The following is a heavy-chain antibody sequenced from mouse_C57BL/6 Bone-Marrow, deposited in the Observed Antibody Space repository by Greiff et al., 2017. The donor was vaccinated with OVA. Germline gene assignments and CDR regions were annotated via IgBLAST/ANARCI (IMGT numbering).Heavy chain of an antibody. D-gene: IGHD2-1*01. Sequence: VKLQQPGAELVRPGTSVKLSCKASGYTFTSYWMHWVKQRPGQGLEWIGVIDPSDSYTNYNQKFKGKATLTVDTSSSTAYMQLSSLTSEDSAVYYCARYGNYAWRAYWGQGTLVTVSA. CDR1: GYTFTSYW. CDR3: ARYGNYAWRAY. CDR2: IDPSDSYT. V-gene: IGHV1-59*01. J-gene: IGHJ3*01.